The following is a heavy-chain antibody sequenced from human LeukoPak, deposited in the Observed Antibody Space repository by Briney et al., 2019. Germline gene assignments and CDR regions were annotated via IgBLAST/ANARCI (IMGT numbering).Heavy chain of an antibody. J-gene: IGHJ6*04. D-gene: IGHD1-14*01. CDR2: IKSKTDGGTT. Sequence: GGSLRLSCAASGFTSSNAWMSWVRQAPGKGLEWVGRIKSKTDGGTTDYAAPVKGRFTISRDDSKNTLYLQMNSLKTEDTAVYYCTTGPGHYGMDVWGKGTTVTVSS. CDR1: GFTSSNAW. V-gene: IGHV3-15*01. CDR3: TTGPGHYGMDV.